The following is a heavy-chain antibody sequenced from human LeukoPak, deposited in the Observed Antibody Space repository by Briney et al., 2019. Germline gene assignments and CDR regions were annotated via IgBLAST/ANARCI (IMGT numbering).Heavy chain of an antibody. Sequence: GGSLRLSCAASGLILNTYGMHWVRQAPGKGLEWVALISFDGSQKYYADSVKGRFTISRDNSKSTVYLQMNSLRVEDAAVYYCSKDLTSDFGGDLDPWGQGTLVTVSS. D-gene: IGHD3-10*01. V-gene: IGHV3-30*02. CDR2: ISFDGSQK. J-gene: IGHJ5*02. CDR1: GLILNTYG. CDR3: SKDLTSDFGGDLDP.